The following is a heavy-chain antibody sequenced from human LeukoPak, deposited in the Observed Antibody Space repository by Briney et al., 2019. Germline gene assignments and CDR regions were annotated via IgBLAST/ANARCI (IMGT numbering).Heavy chain of an antibody. CDR3: AKDKRVVPAHTFDY. J-gene: IGHJ4*02. Sequence: SLRLSCAASGFTFDDYAMHWVRQAPGKGLEWVSGISWNSGSIGYADSVKGRFTISRDNAKNSLYLQMNSLRAEDTALYYCAKDKRVVPAHTFDYWGQGTLVTVSS. D-gene: IGHD2-2*01. V-gene: IGHV3-9*01. CDR1: GFTFDDYA. CDR2: ISWNSGSI.